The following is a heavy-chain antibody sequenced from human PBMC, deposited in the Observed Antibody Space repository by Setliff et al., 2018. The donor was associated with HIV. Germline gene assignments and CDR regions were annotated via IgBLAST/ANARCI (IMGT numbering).Heavy chain of an antibody. V-gene: IGHV4-59*01. CDR2: MYHSGST. CDR1: GGSISSYY. CDR3: AGGLHYGLGKFGY. D-gene: IGHD3-10*01. J-gene: IGHJ4*02. Sequence: PSETLSLTCTVSGGSISSYYWSWIRQHPGKGLEWIGYMYHSGSTHYNPSLKSRVTISVDTSKNQFSLKLSSVTAADTAVYYCAGGLHYGLGKFGYWGQGTLVTVSS.